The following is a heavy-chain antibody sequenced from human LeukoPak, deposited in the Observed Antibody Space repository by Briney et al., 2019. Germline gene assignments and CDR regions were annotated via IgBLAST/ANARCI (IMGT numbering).Heavy chain of an antibody. D-gene: IGHD1-26*01. Sequence: SETLSLTCIFSVDSLIAYYWSWVRPPPGKDLAWIAFVHKTGSIKYNPSLKSPATISMNTSNSQFSLHVNSVTAADTAVYYCTKYGGSPANYFDSWGQGTLVTVSP. CDR3: TKYGGSPANYFDS. J-gene: IGHJ4*02. CDR1: VDSLIAYY. V-gene: IGHV4-59*08. CDR2: VHKTGSI.